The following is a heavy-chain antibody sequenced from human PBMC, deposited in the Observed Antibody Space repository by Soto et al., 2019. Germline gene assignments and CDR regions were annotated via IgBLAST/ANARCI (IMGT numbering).Heavy chain of an antibody. CDR2: ISGSGGST. Sequence: GGSLRLSCAASGFTFSSYAMSWVRHAPGKGLEWVSAISGSGGSTYYADSVKGRFTIPRDNSKNTLYLQMNSLRAEDTAVYYCAKKPGYYDSSGYLDYWGQGTLVTVSS. J-gene: IGHJ4*02. D-gene: IGHD3-22*01. CDR1: GFTFSSYA. V-gene: IGHV3-23*01. CDR3: AKKPGYYDSSGYLDY.